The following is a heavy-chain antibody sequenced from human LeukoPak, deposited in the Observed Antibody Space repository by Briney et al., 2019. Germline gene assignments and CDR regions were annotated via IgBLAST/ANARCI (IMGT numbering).Heavy chain of an antibody. CDR1: GGSVSSGPYC. J-gene: IGHJ4*02. V-gene: IGHV4-61*01. CDR3: ARGWGPDS. D-gene: IGHD1-26*01. CDR2: IYDSGST. Sequence: SETLSLTCTVSGGSVSSGPYCWSWIRQPPGKGLEWIGSIYDSGSTNYNPSLKSRVTISVDTSKNQFSLKLSSVSAADMAVYYCARGWGPDSWGQGTQVTVSS.